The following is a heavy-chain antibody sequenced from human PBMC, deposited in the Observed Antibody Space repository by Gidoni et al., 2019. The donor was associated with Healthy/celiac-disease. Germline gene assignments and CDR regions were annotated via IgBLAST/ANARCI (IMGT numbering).Heavy chain of an antibody. D-gene: IGHD3-22*01. J-gene: IGHJ4*02. CDR1: GFTFDDYA. V-gene: IGHV3-9*01. CDR3: ARDGLGDSSGNDY. Sequence: EVQLVESGGGLVQPGRSLRLSCAASGFTFDDYAMHWVRQAPGKGLGWVSGISWNSGSIGYADSVKGRFTISRDNAKNSLYLQMNSLRAEDTAVYYCARDGLGDSSGNDYWGQGTLVTVSS. CDR2: ISWNSGSI.